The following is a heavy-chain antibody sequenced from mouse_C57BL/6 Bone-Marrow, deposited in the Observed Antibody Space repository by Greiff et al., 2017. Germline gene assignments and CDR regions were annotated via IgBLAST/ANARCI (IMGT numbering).Heavy chain of an antibody. Sequence: QVQLQQPGAELVKPGASVKMSCKASGYTFTSYWITWVKQRPGQGLEWIGDIYPGSGSTNYNEKFKSKATLTVDTSSSTAYMQLSSLTSEDSAVYYCASDYYGSSNAMDYWGQGTSVTVSS. D-gene: IGHD1-1*01. J-gene: IGHJ4*01. V-gene: IGHV1-55*01. CDR2: IYPGSGST. CDR3: ASDYYGSSNAMDY. CDR1: GYTFTSYW.